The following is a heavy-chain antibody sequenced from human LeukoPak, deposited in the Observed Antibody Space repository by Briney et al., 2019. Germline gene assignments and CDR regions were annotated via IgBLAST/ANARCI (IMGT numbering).Heavy chain of an antibody. D-gene: IGHD1-26*01. J-gene: IGHJ6*02. CDR3: AKDRIVGATFYYYYGMDV. Sequence: GGSLRLSCAASGFTFSSYEMNWVRQAPGKGLEWVSYISSSGSTIYYADSVKGRFTISRDNAKNSLYLQMNSLRAEDTAVYYCAKDRIVGATFYYYYGMDVWGQGTTVTVSS. V-gene: IGHV3-48*03. CDR1: GFTFSSYE. CDR2: ISSSGSTI.